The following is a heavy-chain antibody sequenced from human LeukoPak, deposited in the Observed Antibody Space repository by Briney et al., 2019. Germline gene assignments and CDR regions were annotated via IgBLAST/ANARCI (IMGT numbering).Heavy chain of an antibody. D-gene: IGHD3-22*01. CDR3: ARAGSGSGYYLGDY. J-gene: IGHJ4*02. CDR1: GFTFSSYS. V-gene: IGHV3-21*04. Sequence: IPGGSLRLSCAASGFTFSSYSMNWVRQAPGKGLEWVSSISSSSSYIYYADSVKGRFTISRDNAKNSLYLQMNSLKTEDTAVYYCARAGSGSGYYLGDYWGRGTLVTVSS. CDR2: ISSSSSYI.